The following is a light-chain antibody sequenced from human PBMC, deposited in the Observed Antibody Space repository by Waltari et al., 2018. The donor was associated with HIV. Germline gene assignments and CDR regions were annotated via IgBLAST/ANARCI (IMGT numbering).Light chain of an antibody. CDR2: GAS. V-gene: IGKV3-20*01. CDR3: QQYVRSPYT. Sequence: EIVLTQSPGTLSLSPGGRATLSCRASQSVSSSYLAWYQQKPGQAPRLLIYGASSRATGIPDRFSGSGSGTDFTLTISRLEPEDFAVYYCQQYVRSPYTFGQGTKLEIK. J-gene: IGKJ2*01. CDR1: QSVSSSY.